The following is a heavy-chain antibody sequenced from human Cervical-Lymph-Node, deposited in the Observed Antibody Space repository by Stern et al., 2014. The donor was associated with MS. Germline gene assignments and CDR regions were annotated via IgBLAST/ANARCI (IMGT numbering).Heavy chain of an antibody. D-gene: IGHD5-24*01. V-gene: IGHV4-59*08. J-gene: IGHJ4*02. CDR1: GGSISSYY. Sequence: QVQLVESGPGLVKPSETLSLTCTVSGGSISSYYWSWIRQPPGKGLEWIGYIYYSGSTNYTPPLKSRLPISVDKSKTQFSLKLSSVTAADTAVYYCARHQSGLHLDYWGQGTLVTVSS. CDR3: ARHQSGLHLDY. CDR2: IYYSGST.